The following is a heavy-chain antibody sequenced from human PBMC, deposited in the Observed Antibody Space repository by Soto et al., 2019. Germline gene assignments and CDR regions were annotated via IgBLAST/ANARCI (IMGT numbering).Heavy chain of an antibody. J-gene: IGHJ4*02. Sequence: DSVKVSCKASGYTFTSYGISWVRQAPGQGLEWMGWISAYNGNTNYAQKLQGRVTMTTDTSTSTAYMELRSMRSDDTAVYYCARDKLPYRSTYYIDYWGQGTLVTVSS. CDR3: ARDKLPYRSTYYIDY. D-gene: IGHD6-13*01. CDR2: ISAYNGNT. CDR1: GYTFTSYG. V-gene: IGHV1-18*04.